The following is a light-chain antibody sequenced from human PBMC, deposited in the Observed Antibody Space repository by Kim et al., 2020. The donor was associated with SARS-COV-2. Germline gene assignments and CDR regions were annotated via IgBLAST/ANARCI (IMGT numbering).Light chain of an antibody. J-gene: IGKJ5*01. Sequence: ASVGDRVTRTCRASQDIRNELGWYQQNPGRAPKRLIYGASSLQSGVPSRFSGSGSGTEFTLTISSVQPEDFATYFCLQHSTYPITFGQGTRLEIK. V-gene: IGKV1-17*01. CDR2: GAS. CDR1: QDIRNE. CDR3: LQHSTYPIT.